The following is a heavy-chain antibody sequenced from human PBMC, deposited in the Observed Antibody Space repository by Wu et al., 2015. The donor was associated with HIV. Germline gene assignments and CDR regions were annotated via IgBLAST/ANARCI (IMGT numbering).Heavy chain of an antibody. CDR3: ARGRHMVRGVIIDLYYYGMDV. CDR1: GGISTNFG. J-gene: IGHJ6*02. D-gene: IGHD3-10*01. CDR2: IIPLYGTT. Sequence: QVQMVQSGAEVRQPGSSVKVSCKASGGISTNFGINWVRRAPGAGLEWLGTIIPLYGTTNYAQKFLGRITISADTSTTSSSLDLSSLRSEDTAVYYCARGRHMVRGVIIDLYYYGMDVWGQGTTVTVSS. V-gene: IGHV1-69*08.